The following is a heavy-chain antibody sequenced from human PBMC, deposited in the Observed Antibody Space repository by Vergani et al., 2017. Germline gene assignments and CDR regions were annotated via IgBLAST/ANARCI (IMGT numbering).Heavy chain of an antibody. V-gene: IGHV3-11*01. CDR3: GRKQSPASLMDKPIDI. CDR2: ISDGGETK. D-gene: IGHD1/OR15-1a*01. Sequence: QVQLVASGGGLVRPGGSLRLSCAASGFIFSDYCMTLIRQTPGKGLEWLAHISDGGETKMYAESLKGRFTVSRDNTKNLLILQMKTLKVNDTATYYCGRKQSPASLMDKPIDIWGQGTLVTVSS. CDR1: GFIFSDYC. J-gene: IGHJ5*02.